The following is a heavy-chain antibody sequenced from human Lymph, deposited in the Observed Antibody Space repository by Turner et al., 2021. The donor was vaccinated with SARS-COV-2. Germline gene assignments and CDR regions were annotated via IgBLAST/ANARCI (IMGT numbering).Heavy chain of an antibody. Sequence: QVQLVPSGAEGNTPGSSVKVSCKASGGTFSTYAISWVRQAPGQGREWMGGYIPILGIANYAQKFKGRVTITADKSTSTAYMELSSLRSEDTAVYHCARRHSGNYDAFDIWGQGTMVTVSS. J-gene: IGHJ3*02. CDR2: YIPILGIA. V-gene: IGHV1-69*10. CDR1: GGTFSTYA. D-gene: IGHD1-26*01. CDR3: ARRHSGNYDAFDI.